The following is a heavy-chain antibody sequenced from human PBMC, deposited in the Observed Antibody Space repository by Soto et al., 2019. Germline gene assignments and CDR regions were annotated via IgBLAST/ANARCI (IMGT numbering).Heavy chain of an antibody. CDR1: GGSISTGGYY. V-gene: IGHV4-31*03. CDR2: IDGSGYT. Sequence: NPSETLSLTCTVSGGSISTGGYYWSWIRQYPGKGLEWLGYIDGSGYTFYNPSLQSRLTLSMDTSKNQFSLKLSSATAADTAVYFCARKQAGFFYGIDYWGKGTLVTVSS. J-gene: IGHJ4*02. D-gene: IGHD3-3*01. CDR3: ARKQAGFFYGIDY.